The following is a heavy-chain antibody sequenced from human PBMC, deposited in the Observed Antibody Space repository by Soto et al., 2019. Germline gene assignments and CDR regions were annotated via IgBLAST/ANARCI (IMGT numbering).Heavy chain of an antibody. V-gene: IGHV3-30*18. CDR3: AKDRARYCGGGSCYSIFDY. CDR1: GFTFSSYG. J-gene: IGHJ4*02. Sequence: QVQLVESGGGVVQPGRSLRLSCAASGFTFSSYGMHWVRQAPGKGLEWVAVISYDGSNKYYEDSVKGRFTISRDNAKHTLYLQMNSLRAEDTAVFYCAKDRARYCGGGSCYSIFDYWGQGTLVTVSS. D-gene: IGHD2-15*01. CDR2: ISYDGSNK.